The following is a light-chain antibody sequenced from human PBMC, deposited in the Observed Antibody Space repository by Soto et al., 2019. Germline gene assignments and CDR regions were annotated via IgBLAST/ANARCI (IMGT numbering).Light chain of an antibody. CDR2: AAS. CDR3: QKYNSASY. J-gene: IGKJ5*01. V-gene: IGKV1-39*01. Sequence: DIQMTQSPSSLSASVGDSVIITCRTSQSISNYLNWYQHKPGKAPKVLISAASNLQSGVPSRFSGSGSGTVFTLTISSLQPEDVATYYCQKYNSASYVGKGTRLEIK. CDR1: QSISNY.